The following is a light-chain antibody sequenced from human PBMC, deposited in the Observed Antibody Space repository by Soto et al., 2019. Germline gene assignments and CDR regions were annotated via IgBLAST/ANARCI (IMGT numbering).Light chain of an antibody. CDR2: VNSDGSH. Sequence: QPVLTQSPSASASLGASVKLTCTLSSGHSSYAIAWHQQQPEKGPRYLMKVNSDGSHSKGDGIPDRFSGSSSGAERYFTISSLQSEDEADYYCQTWGTSVVVFGGGTKLTVL. V-gene: IGLV4-69*01. CDR1: SGHSSYA. CDR3: QTWGTSVVV. J-gene: IGLJ2*01.